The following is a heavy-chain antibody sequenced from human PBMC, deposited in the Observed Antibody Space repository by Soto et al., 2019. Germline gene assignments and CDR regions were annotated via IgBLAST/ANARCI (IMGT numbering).Heavy chain of an antibody. J-gene: IGHJ4*02. V-gene: IGHV4-34*01. CDR2: INHSGST. CDR3: ARVYISYYDILTGYSIRYYFDY. Sequence: SETLSLTCAVYGGSFSGYYWSWIRQPPGKGLEWIGEINHSGSTNYNPSLKSRVTISVDTSKNQFSLKLSSVTAADTAVYYCARVYISYYDILTGYSIRYYFDYWGQGTLVTVSS. D-gene: IGHD3-9*01. CDR1: GGSFSGYY.